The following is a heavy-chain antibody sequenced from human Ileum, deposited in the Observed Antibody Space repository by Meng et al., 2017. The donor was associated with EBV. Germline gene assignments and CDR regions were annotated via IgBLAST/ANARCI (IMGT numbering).Heavy chain of an antibody. V-gene: IGHV4-4*02. CDR2: IYHSGST. CDR1: GASIGSSYW. CDR3: VRGRRFGSGRYALDY. D-gene: IGHD3-10*01. J-gene: IGHJ4*02. Sequence: QVQFQGSGPGLVKPSGTLSLICAVPGASIGSSYWWTWVRQPPEKGLEWIGEIYHSGSTNYNPSLKSRLTLSVDKSKSQFSLELISVTAADTAVYYCVRGRRFGSGRYALDYWGQGTLVTVSS.